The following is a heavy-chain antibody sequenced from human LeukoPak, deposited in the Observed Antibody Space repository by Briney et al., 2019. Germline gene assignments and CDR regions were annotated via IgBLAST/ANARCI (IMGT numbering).Heavy chain of an antibody. CDR1: GVSISSGGYY. CDR3: ARVGGYGDFTFDY. V-gene: IGHV4-31*03. CDR2: IYYSEST. Sequence: SETLSLTCTVSGVSISSGGYYWSWIRQHPGKGLEWIGYIYYSESTYYNPSLKSRITISVDTSKNQFSLKLSSVTAADTAVYYCARVGGYGDFTFDYWGQGTLVTVSS. J-gene: IGHJ4*02. D-gene: IGHD4-17*01.